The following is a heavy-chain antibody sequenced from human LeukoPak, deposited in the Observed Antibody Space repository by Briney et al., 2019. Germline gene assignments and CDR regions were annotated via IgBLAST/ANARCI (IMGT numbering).Heavy chain of an antibody. CDR2: SSGRGDRT. CDR1: GFTFSSYA. CDR3: AKEQSSSGFFDY. J-gene: IGHJ4*02. Sequence: AESLRLSCAASGFTFSSYAMSWVRQAPGTGQELVSASSGRGDRTYYADSVKGRFTISRDNSKKTLYLQMNSLRAEDTAVYYCAKEQSSSGFFDYWGQGTLVTVSS. V-gene: IGHV3-23*01. D-gene: IGHD6-6*01.